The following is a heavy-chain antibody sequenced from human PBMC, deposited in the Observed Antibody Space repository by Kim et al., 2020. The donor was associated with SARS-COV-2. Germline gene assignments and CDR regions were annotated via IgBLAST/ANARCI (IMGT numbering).Heavy chain of an antibody. CDR1: GFTFSGAG. CDR3: TREGDYYGMDV. Sequence: GGSLRLSCVASGFTFSGAGMHWVRQASGKGLEWVGRIRSKVNNYATAYAASVKGRFTISRDDSKNMAYLQISSLKTEDAAVYYCTREGDYYGMDVWGQGTTVTVS. CDR2: IRSKVNNYAT. J-gene: IGHJ6*02. V-gene: IGHV3-73*01.